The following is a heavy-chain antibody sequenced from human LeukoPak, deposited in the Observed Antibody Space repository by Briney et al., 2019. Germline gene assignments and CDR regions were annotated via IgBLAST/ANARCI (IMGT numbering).Heavy chain of an antibody. CDR3: ARSYSGYDNYFDY. Sequence: ASVKVSCKASGGTFISYAISWVRQARGQGLEWMGRIIPILGIANYAQKFQGRVTITADKSTSTAYMELSSLRSEDTAVYYCARSYSGYDNYFDYWGQGTLVTVSS. V-gene: IGHV1-69*04. J-gene: IGHJ4*02. CDR2: IIPILGIA. D-gene: IGHD5-12*01. CDR1: GGTFISYA.